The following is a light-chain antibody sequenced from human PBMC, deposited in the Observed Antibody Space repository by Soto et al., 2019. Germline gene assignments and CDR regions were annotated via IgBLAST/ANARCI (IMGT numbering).Light chain of an antibody. CDR1: QSVNSNS. CDR3: QQYGASPLA. V-gene: IGKV3-20*01. CDR2: AAS. J-gene: IGKJ1*01. Sequence: EIVLTQSPGTLSLSPGERATLSCRASQSVNSNSVAWYRQKPGQAPRLLISAASYRASGIRDRCSGSGSGTDFTLTISRLETEDSAVFSCQQYGASPLAFGQGTRVEIK.